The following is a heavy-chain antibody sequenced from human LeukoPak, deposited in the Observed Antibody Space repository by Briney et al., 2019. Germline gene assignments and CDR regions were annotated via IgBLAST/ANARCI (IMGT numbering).Heavy chain of an antibody. Sequence: GGALRLSCAASGFTFSSYGMHWVRQAPGKGLEGVAVISYDGSNKYYADSVKGRFTISRDNSKNTLYLQMNSLRAEDTAVYYCAKGPPYGSGSYPFDYWGQGTLVTVSS. CDR2: ISYDGSNK. J-gene: IGHJ4*02. CDR1: GFTFSSYG. V-gene: IGHV3-30*18. CDR3: AKGPPYGSGSYPFDY. D-gene: IGHD3-10*01.